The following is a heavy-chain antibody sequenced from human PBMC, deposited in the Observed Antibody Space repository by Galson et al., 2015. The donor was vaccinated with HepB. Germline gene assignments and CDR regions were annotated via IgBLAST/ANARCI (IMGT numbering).Heavy chain of an antibody. J-gene: IGHJ4*02. CDR3: ARVFAGAANRYGGGYFGY. CDR2: ITITTHYM. V-gene: IGHV3-21*01. CDR1: GFTFTSYD. Sequence: SLRLSCAASGFTFTSYDVHWVRQAPGKGLEWVSSITITTHYMNYADSVRGRFTIYRDNAENSLYLQMDSLRAEDTAVYYCARVFAGAANRYGGGYFGYWGQGTLVTVSS. D-gene: IGHD6-19*01.